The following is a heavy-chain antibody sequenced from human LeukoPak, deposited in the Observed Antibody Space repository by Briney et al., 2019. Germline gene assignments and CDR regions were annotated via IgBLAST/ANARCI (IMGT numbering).Heavy chain of an antibody. Sequence: GGSLRLSCAASGFTFSDYYMSWIRQAPGKGLEWVSYISSSGSTIHSADSVKGRFTISRDNSENTLYLQMNGLRAEDTAIYFCATGAYCDHWGQGTLVTVSS. V-gene: IGHV3-11*01. CDR3: ATGAYCDH. J-gene: IGHJ4*02. CDR1: GFTFSDYY. CDR2: ISSSGSTI.